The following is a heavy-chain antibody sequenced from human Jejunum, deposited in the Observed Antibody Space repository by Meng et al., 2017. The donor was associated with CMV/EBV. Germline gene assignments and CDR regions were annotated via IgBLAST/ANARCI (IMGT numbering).Heavy chain of an antibody. D-gene: IGHD4-17*01. Sequence: CAASRFTFSSYWMHWVRQAPGKGLVWVSRINPEGSTTNYADSVKGRFTISRDDAKNTLYLQMNSLRAEDTAVYYCARAGDYRFDYWGQGTLVTVSS. CDR2: INPEGSTT. V-gene: IGHV3-74*01. J-gene: IGHJ4*02. CDR3: ARAGDYRFDY. CDR1: RFTFSSYW.